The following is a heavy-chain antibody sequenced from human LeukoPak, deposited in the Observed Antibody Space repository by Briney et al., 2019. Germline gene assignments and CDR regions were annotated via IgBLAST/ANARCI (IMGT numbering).Heavy chain of an antibody. D-gene: IGHD3-9*01. V-gene: IGHV3-48*03. CDR3: AREAQYDILTYQYFQH. CDR2: ISSSGSTI. CDR1: GFTFSSYE. J-gene: IGHJ1*01. Sequence: GGSLRLSCVVSGFTFSSYEMNWVRQAPGKGLEWVSYISSSGSTIYYADSVKGRFTISRDNAKNSLYLQMNSLRAEDTAVHYCAREAQYDILTYQYFQHWGQGTLVTVSS.